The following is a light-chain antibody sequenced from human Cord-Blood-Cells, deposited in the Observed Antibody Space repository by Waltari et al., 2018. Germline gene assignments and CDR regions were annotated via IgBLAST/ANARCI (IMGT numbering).Light chain of an antibody. CDR1: KLGDKY. V-gene: IGLV3-1*01. Sequence: SYELTQPPSVSVSPGQTASITCSGDKLGDKYACWYQQKPGQSPVLDIYQDSKRPSGIPERFSGSNSGNTATLTISGTQAMDEADYYRQAWDSSTAVFGGGTKLTVL. CDR2: QDS. CDR3: QAWDSSTAV. J-gene: IGLJ3*02.